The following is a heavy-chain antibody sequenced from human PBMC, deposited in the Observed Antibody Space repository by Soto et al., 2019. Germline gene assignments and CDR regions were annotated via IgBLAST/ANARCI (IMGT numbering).Heavy chain of an antibody. J-gene: IGHJ4*02. Sequence: ASVKVSCKASGYSFSSFGISWVRQAPGQGLEWVGWVSVPSGDTSSAQNFQGRVTVTTDTSTSTAYMEVGSLRSDNTAVYYCARTCRSGGSCYLEYWGEGTLVTVSS. V-gene: IGHV1-18*01. CDR2: VSVPSGDT. CDR3: ARTCRSGGSCYLEY. D-gene: IGHD2-15*01. CDR1: GYSFSSFG.